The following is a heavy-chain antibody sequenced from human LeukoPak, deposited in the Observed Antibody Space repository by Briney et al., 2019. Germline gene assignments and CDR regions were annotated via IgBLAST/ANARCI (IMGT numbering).Heavy chain of an antibody. V-gene: IGHV1-2*06. CDR3: ARDGSGSYYNPNNWFDP. J-gene: IGHJ5*02. Sequence: GASVKVSCKASGYTFTGYYMHWVRQAPGQGLEWMGRINPNSGGTNYAQKFQGRVTMTRDTSISTAYMELSRLRSDDTAVYYCARDGSGSYYNPNNWFDPWGQGTLVTVSS. CDR2: INPNSGGT. D-gene: IGHD3-10*01. CDR1: GYTFTGYY.